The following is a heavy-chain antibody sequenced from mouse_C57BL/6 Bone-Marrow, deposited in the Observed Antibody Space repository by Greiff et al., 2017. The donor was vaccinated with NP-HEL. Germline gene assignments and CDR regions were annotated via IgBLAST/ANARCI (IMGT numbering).Heavy chain of an antibody. CDR1: GYTFTSYW. CDR2: IDPNSGGT. CDR3: ARGVYYAYHSWFAY. V-gene: IGHV1-72*01. Sequence: QVQLQQPGAELVKPGASVKLSCKASGYTFTSYWMHWVKQRPGRGLEWIGRIDPNSGGTKYNEKFKSKATLTVDKPSSTAYMQLRSLTSEDSAVYYCARGVYYAYHSWFAYWGQGTLVTVSS. D-gene: IGHD2-2*01. J-gene: IGHJ3*01.